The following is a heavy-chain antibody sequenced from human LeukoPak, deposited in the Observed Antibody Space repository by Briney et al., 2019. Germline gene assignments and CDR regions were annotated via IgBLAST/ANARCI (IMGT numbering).Heavy chain of an antibody. Sequence: GRSLRLSCAASGFTFSSYGMHWVRQAPGKGLEWVAVIWYDGSNKYYADSVKGQFTISRDNSKNTLYLQMNSLRAEDTDVYYCARGNTAMVTWGQGTLVTVSS. CDR3: ARGNTAMVT. J-gene: IGHJ4*02. CDR1: GFTFSSYG. V-gene: IGHV3-33*01. D-gene: IGHD5-18*01. CDR2: IWYDGSNK.